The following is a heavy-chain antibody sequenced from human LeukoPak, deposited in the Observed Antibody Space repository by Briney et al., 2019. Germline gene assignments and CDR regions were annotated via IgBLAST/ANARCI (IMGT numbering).Heavy chain of an antibody. CDR3: ARAGTIFGVVIGMDV. Sequence: GGSLRLSCAASGFTFSSYAMHWVRQAPGKGLEWVAVISYGGSNKYYADSVKGRFTISRDNSKNRLYLQMNSLRAEDTAVYYCARAGTIFGVVIGMDVWGQGTTVTVSS. D-gene: IGHD3-3*01. CDR1: GFTFSSYA. V-gene: IGHV3-30-3*01. J-gene: IGHJ6*02. CDR2: ISYGGSNK.